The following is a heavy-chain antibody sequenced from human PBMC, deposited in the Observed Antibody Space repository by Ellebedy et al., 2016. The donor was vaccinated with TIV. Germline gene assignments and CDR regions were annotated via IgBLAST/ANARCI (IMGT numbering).Heavy chain of an antibody. CDR3: ARGQYYYGSGSYWRYGMDV. Sequence: ASVKVSCXASGYTFTSYYMHWVRQAPGQGLEWMGIINPSGGSTSYAQKFQGRVTMTRDTSTSTVYMELSSLRSEDTAVYYCARGQYYYGSGSYWRYGMDVWGQGTTVTVSS. V-gene: IGHV1-46*01. CDR1: GYTFTSYY. J-gene: IGHJ6*02. CDR2: INPSGGST. D-gene: IGHD3-10*01.